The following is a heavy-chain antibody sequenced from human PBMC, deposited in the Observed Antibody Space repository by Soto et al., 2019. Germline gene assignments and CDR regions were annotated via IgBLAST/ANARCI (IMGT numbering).Heavy chain of an antibody. Sequence: AETLSLTXGVSGGSISGSYWSWIRQAPGKGLEWLGYVYYTGSTNYSPSLRSRVSISVDTSKNEFSLRLSSVTAADTAVYFCARSVAVPGAHIDYWGQGTQVTVSS. J-gene: IGHJ4*02. V-gene: IGHV4-59*01. D-gene: IGHD6-19*01. CDR1: GGSISGSY. CDR3: ARSVAVPGAHIDY. CDR2: VYYTGST.